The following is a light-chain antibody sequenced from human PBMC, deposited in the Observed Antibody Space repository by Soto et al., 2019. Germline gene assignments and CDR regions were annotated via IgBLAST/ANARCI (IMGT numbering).Light chain of an antibody. CDR1: SSDVGGYNF. Sequence: QSVLTQPASVSGSPGQSITISCTGTSSDVGGYNFVSWYQQYPGKAPKLMIHDVTSRPSGVSNRLSGSKSGTTASLTISGLQAEDYADYYCCSYASISSYVFGTGTKVTVL. V-gene: IGLV2-14*01. CDR2: DVT. J-gene: IGLJ1*01. CDR3: CSYASISSYV.